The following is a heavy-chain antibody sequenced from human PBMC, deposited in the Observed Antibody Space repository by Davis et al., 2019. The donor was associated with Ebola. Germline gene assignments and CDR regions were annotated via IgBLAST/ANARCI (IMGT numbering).Heavy chain of an antibody. CDR1: GGSISSYY. D-gene: IGHD3-22*01. Sequence: SETLSLTCTVSGGSISSYYWSWIRQPPGKGLEWIGYIYYSGSTNYNPSLKSRVTISVDTSKNQFSLKLSSVTAADTAVYYCARQRGEDYYDSSGYYSYYFDYWGQGTLVTVSS. CDR2: IYYSGST. J-gene: IGHJ4*02. V-gene: IGHV4-59*08. CDR3: ARQRGEDYYDSSGYYSYYFDY.